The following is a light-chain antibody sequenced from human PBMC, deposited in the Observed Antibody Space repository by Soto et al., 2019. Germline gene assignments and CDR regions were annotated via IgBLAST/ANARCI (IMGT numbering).Light chain of an antibody. CDR3: QQSYSTPPHVT. CDR1: QSISSY. CDR2: AAS. Sequence: DIQMTQSPSSLSASVGDRVTITCRASQSISSYLNWYQQKPGKAPKLLIYAASSLQSGVPSRFSGSGSGTNFTLPISSLQPEDFATYDGQQSYSTPPHVTFGQGTKVEIK. J-gene: IGKJ1*01. V-gene: IGKV1-39*01.